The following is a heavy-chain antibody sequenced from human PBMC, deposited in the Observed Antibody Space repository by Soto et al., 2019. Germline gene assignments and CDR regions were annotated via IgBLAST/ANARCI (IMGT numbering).Heavy chain of an antibody. CDR3: ARNKWATGDFDD. J-gene: IGHJ4*01. D-gene: IGHD1-26*01. CDR2: MTPNSGQT. Sequence: QVQLVQSGAEVKKPGASVKVSCKASGYTFTDYDINWVRQASGQGLEWLGWMTPNSGQTGYAQKFQGRVTMTRDTSTSTAYVELTGLTYEDSAVYYCARNKWATGDFDDWGHGTLVTVSS. CDR1: GYTFTDYD. V-gene: IGHV1-8*01.